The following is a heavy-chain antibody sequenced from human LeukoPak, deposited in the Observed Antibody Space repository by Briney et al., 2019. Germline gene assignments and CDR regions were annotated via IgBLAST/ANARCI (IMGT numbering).Heavy chain of an antibody. CDR1: GFNVNSYY. CDR2: LSNGDNT. J-gene: IGHJ3*02. Sequence: GGSLRLSCTASGFNVNSYYMSWVRQAPGRGLEWVSALSNGDNTHYADSVNGRFIISRDNSKNTLYLQLNSLRAEDTAVYYCARVRSSSWYGLVHAFDIWGQGTMVTVSS. D-gene: IGHD6-13*01. V-gene: IGHV3-53*01. CDR3: ARVRSSSWYGLVHAFDI.